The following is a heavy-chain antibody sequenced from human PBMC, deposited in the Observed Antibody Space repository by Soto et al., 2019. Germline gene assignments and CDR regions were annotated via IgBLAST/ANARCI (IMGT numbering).Heavy chain of an antibody. Sequence: SETLSLTCTVSDGSISNFYWSWIRQPPGKGLEGIGYISSSGNTNYNPSLKSRVSISVDTSKNQFSLNLTSVTAADTAVYYCARAPMVLTRSYFDSWGQGTPVTVS. V-gene: IGHV4-59*01. CDR1: DGSISNFY. CDR2: ISSSGNT. J-gene: IGHJ4*02. D-gene: IGHD3-22*01. CDR3: ARAPMVLTRSYFDS.